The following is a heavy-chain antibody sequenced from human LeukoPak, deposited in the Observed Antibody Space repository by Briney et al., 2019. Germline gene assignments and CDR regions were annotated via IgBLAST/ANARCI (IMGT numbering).Heavy chain of an antibody. Sequence: GGSLRLSCAAAGFTFSNYAIHWGRQAPGKGLEWVAFISDDGSRQHYADSVKGRFTISRDNSKNTLNLQMNSLRAEDTAVYYCVKDRTGTYTLDYWGQGTLVTVSS. CDR1: GFTFSNYA. CDR3: VKDRTGTYTLDY. V-gene: IGHV3-30-3*01. CDR2: ISDDGSRQ. D-gene: IGHD3-10*01. J-gene: IGHJ4*02.